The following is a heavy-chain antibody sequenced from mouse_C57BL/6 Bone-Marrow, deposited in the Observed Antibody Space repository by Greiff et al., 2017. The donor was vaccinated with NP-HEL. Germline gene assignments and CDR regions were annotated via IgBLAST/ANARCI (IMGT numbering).Heavy chain of an antibody. V-gene: IGHV3-6*01. CDR3: ARVDSSGYDY. D-gene: IGHD3-2*02. CDR2: ISYDGSN. J-gene: IGHJ2*01. CDR1: GYSITSGYY. Sequence: VQLKESGPGLVKPSQSLSLTCSVTGYSITSGYYWNWIRQFPGNKLEWMGYISYDGSNNYNPSLKNRISITRDPSKNQFFLKLNSVTTEDTATYYCARVDSSGYDYWGQGTTLTVSS.